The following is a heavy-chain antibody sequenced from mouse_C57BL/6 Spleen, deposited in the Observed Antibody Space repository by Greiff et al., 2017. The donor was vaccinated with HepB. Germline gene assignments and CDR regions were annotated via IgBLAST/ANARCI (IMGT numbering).Heavy chain of an antibody. CDR2: IYPGDGDT. CDR1: GYAFSSYW. J-gene: IGHJ2*01. D-gene: IGHD1-1*01. CDR3: ASQIGDYDGSSYVDY. Sequence: VKLQESGAELVKPGASVKISCKASGYAFSSYWMNWVKQRPGKGLEWIGQIYPGDGDTNYNGKFKGKATLTADKSSSTAYMQLSSLTSEDSAVYFCASQIGDYDGSSYVDYWGQGTTLTVSS. V-gene: IGHV1-80*01.